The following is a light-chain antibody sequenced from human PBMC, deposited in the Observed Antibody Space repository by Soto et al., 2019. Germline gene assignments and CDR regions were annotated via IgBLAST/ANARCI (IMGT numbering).Light chain of an antibody. CDR2: GNN. CDR3: QSYDSSLSGWV. J-gene: IGLJ3*02. Sequence: QSVLTQPPSVSGTPGQRVTISCTGSSSNIGAGYDVHWYQQLPGTAPKLLIYGNNNRPSGVPDRFSGSKSATSDSLAITGLQAEDEADYYRQSYDSSLSGWVFGGGTKLTV. CDR1: SSNIGAGYD. V-gene: IGLV1-40*01.